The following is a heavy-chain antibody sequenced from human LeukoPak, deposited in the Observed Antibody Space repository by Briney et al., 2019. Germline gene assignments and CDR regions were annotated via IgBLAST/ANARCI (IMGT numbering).Heavy chain of an antibody. Sequence: GGSLRLSCAASGCTFSDYGMHWVRQAPGKGLEWVALIRYDGSNEYYADSVKGRFTISRDSSKSTLYLQMNSLRAEDTAVYYCAKELTVGTTSKNLDYWGQGTLVTVSS. CDR3: AKELTVGTTSKNLDY. CDR1: GCTFSDYG. D-gene: IGHD1-26*01. CDR2: IRYDGSNE. J-gene: IGHJ4*02. V-gene: IGHV3-30*02.